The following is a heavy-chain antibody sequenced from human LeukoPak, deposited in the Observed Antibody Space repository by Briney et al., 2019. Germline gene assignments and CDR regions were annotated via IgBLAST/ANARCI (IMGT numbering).Heavy chain of an antibody. CDR1: GGSVSSGSYY. J-gene: IGHJ5*02. Sequence: SETLSLTCTVSGGSVSSGSYYWNWIRQPPGRGLEWIGYIYYSGITNYTPSLKSRVTISVDTSKNQFSLKLSSVTAADTAVYYCAVVLAAAGWFDPWGQGTLVTVSS. CDR3: AVVLAAAGWFDP. V-gene: IGHV4-61*01. CDR2: IYYSGIT. D-gene: IGHD6-13*01.